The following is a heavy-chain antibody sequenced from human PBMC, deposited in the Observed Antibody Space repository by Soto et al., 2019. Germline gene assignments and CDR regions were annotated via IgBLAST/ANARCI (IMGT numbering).Heavy chain of an antibody. CDR1: GFTFSSSW. CDR2: INSDGSST. Sequence: PGRSKRHSNAASGFTFSSSWIHWVSQAPGKGLVWVSRINSDGSSTSYADSVKGRFTISRDNAKNTLYLQMNNLRAEDAAVYYCVRALYSSAKDAFDMWGQGTMVTVSS. D-gene: IGHD6-19*01. J-gene: IGHJ3*02. CDR3: VRALYSSAKDAFDM. V-gene: IGHV3-74*01.